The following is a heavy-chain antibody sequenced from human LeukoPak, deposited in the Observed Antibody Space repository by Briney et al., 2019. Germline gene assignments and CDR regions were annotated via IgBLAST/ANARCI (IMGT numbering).Heavy chain of an antibody. Sequence: PSETLSLTCAVYGGSFSGYYWSWIRQPPGKGLEWIGEINHSGSTNYNPSLKSRVTISVDTSKNQFSLKLSSVTAADTAVYYCARDITIFGVGIPKGYWFDPWGQGTLVTVSS. CDR2: INHSGST. J-gene: IGHJ5*02. CDR1: GGSFSGYY. CDR3: ARDITIFGVGIPKGYWFDP. V-gene: IGHV4-34*01. D-gene: IGHD3-3*01.